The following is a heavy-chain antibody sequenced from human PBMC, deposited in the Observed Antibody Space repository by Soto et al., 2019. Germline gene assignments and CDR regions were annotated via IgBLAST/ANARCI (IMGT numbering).Heavy chain of an antibody. CDR2: IIPIFGTA. D-gene: IGHD5-12*01. J-gene: IGHJ4*02. V-gene: IGHV1-69*06. Sequence: ASVKVSCKASGGTFSSYAISWVRQAPGQGLEWMGGIIPIFGTANYAQKFQGRVTITADKSTSTAYMELSSLRSGDTAVYYCARDSLNSGYDHKSSSGWPDPFDYWGQGTLVTVSS. CDR1: GGTFSSYA. CDR3: ARDSLNSGYDHKSSSGWPDPFDY.